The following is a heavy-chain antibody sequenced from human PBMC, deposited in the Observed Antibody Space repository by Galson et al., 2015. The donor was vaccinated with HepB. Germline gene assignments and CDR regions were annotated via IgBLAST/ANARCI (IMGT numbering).Heavy chain of an antibody. V-gene: IGHV3-23*01. Sequence: SLRLSCAASGFTFSKYAMNWVRLAPGKGLEWVSAISGGGSSTYYADSVKGRFTIYRDNSKNTLYVQVNSLRAEDTAVYYCARGGDDFWSGYKWNDAFDIWGQGTMVTVSS. D-gene: IGHD3-3*01. J-gene: IGHJ3*02. CDR2: ISGGGSST. CDR1: GFTFSKYA. CDR3: ARGGDDFWSGYKWNDAFDI.